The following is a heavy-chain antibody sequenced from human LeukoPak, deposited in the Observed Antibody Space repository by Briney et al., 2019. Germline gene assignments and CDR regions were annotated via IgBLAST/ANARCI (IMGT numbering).Heavy chain of an antibody. D-gene: IGHD3-16*01. Sequence: GGSLRLSCAASGFTFSSYAMSWVRQAPGKGLEWVSAISGSGGSTYYADSVKGRFTISRDKSKNTLYLQMNSLRAEDTAVYYCSGSYASYYFDYWGQGTLVTVSS. V-gene: IGHV3-23*01. CDR1: GFTFSSYA. J-gene: IGHJ4*02. CDR3: SGSYASYYFDY. CDR2: ISGSGGST.